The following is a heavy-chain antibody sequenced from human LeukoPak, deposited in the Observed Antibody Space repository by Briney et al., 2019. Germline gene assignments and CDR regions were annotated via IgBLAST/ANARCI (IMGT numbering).Heavy chain of an antibody. CDR1: GFTFSSYA. CDR2: ISGSGGTT. Sequence: GGSLRLSCAASGFTFSSYAMSWVRQAPGKGLEWVSAISGSGGTTYYADSVKGRFTISRDNSKNTLYLQMNSLRAEDTAVYYCAKANAEMATITIGYWGQGTLVTVSS. D-gene: IGHD5-24*01. J-gene: IGHJ4*02. V-gene: IGHV3-23*01. CDR3: AKANAEMATITIGY.